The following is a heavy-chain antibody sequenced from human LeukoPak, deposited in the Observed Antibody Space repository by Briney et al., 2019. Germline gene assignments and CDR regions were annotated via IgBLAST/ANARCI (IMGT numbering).Heavy chain of an antibody. J-gene: IGHJ3*02. Sequence: GGSLRLSCATSGFSFSSYGMHWVRQAPGKGLEWVAVIWFDGSTKYYVDSVKGRFTISRDNSKNTLYLQMNSLRAEDTALYYCARDDYGGKLDIWGQGTVVTVSS. V-gene: IGHV3-33*01. D-gene: IGHD4-23*01. CDR3: ARDDYGGKLDI. CDR1: GFSFSSYG. CDR2: IWFDGSTK.